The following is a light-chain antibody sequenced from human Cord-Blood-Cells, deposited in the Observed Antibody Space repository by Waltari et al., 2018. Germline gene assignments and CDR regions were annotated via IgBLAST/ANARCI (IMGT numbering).Light chain of an antibody. CDR2: LGS. V-gene: IGKV2-28*01. J-gene: IGKJ2*01. CDR3: MQALQTPYT. CDR1: QSLLHSNGYNY. Sequence: DIVMTQSPLSLPVTPGEPASISCRSSQSLLHSNGYNYLDWYLQKPGQSPQLLIYLGSNRASGVPDRFSGSRSGTDFTLKISRVEAEDVAVYYCMQALQTPYTFGQGTKLEIK.